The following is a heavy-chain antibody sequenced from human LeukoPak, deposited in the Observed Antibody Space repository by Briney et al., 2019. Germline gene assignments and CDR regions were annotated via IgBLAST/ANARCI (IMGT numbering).Heavy chain of an antibody. V-gene: IGHV1-69*04. CDR2: IIPILDVT. Sequence: SVKVSCKASGGAFSTHAFSWVRQAPGQGLQWMGRIIPILDVTNYAQKFQGRVTITADKSTSTAYMDLSSLRSEDTAVYYCARSGPDYDFWSGYAYYMDVWGKGTTVTVSS. CDR3: ARSGPDYDFWSGYAYYMDV. CDR1: GGAFSTHA. D-gene: IGHD3-3*01. J-gene: IGHJ6*03.